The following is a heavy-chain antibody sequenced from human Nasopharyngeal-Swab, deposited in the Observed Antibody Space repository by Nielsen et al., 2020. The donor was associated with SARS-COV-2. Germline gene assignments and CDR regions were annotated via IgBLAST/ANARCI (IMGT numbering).Heavy chain of an antibody. J-gene: IGHJ4*02. D-gene: IGHD4-17*01. CDR1: GFIFSTYG. Sequence: GESLKISCAASGFIFSTYGMHWVRQVPGKGLQWVAVIRSDGSGDYYADSVKGRFTISRDNTKNSISLQMNSLRPEDTALYYCAKDKLVAMTTVTLFDGWGQGTLVTVSS. CDR3: AKDKLVAMTTVTLFDG. V-gene: IGHV3-30*02. CDR2: IRSDGSGD.